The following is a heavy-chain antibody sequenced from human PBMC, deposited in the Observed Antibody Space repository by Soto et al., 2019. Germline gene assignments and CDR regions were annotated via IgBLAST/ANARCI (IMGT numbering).Heavy chain of an antibody. J-gene: IGHJ4*02. Sequence: ASVKVSCKASGYNFTASYLHWVRQAPGQGLELMGWINPKNGATIYAQKFQGRVTMTKDTSSSTAYMELSRLRSDNTAIYSCARVYYDSSGYPVYWCQGTLDTVS. D-gene: IGHD3-22*01. CDR3: ARVYYDSSGYPVY. V-gene: IGHV1-2*02. CDR2: INPKNGAT. CDR1: GYNFTASY.